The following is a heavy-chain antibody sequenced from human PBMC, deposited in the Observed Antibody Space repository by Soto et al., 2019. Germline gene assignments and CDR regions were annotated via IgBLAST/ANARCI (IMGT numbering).Heavy chain of an antibody. CDR2: ISSSGSTI. D-gene: IGHD3-10*01. V-gene: IGHV3-48*03. J-gene: IGHJ6*02. Sequence: PGGSLRLSCAASGFTFSSYEMNWVRQAPGNGLEWVSYISSSGSTIYYADSVKGRFTISRDNAENSLYLQMNSLRAEDTAVYYCARDNLPLKALVRAVFNVTYYGMDVWGQGTTVTVSS. CDR3: ARDNLPLKALVRAVFNVTYYGMDV. CDR1: GFTFSSYE.